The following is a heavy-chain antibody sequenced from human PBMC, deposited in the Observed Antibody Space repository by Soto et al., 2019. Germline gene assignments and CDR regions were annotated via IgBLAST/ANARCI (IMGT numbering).Heavy chain of an antibody. CDR2: IIPVFGTA. Sequence: QVQLVQSGAEVKKPGSSVKVSCKASGGSLSNYGISWVRQAPGQGLEWMGGIIPVFGTANYAQKFQGRVTMPAXXSTSIVYMDVTSLRSEDTAVYYCARGDATKIVVTTYYGMDVWGQGTTVTVSS. CDR1: GGSLSNYG. D-gene: IGHD4-17*01. CDR3: ARGDATKIVVTTYYGMDV. J-gene: IGHJ6*02. V-gene: IGHV1-69*12.